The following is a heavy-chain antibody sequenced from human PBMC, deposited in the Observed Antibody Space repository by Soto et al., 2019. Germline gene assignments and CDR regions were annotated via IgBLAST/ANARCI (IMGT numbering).Heavy chain of an antibody. CDR1: GFTFSSSW. Sequence: PVGSLILSCAASGFTFSSSWMHWVCQAPEKGLEWVADIKCDGSEKYYVDSVKGRLTISRDNAKNSLYLQVNSLRAEDMTVYYCVRGSMFRGVTLNDYWGQGTLVTVSS. CDR2: IKCDGSEK. J-gene: IGHJ4*02. CDR3: VRGSMFRGVTLNDY. V-gene: IGHV3-7*03. D-gene: IGHD3-10*01.